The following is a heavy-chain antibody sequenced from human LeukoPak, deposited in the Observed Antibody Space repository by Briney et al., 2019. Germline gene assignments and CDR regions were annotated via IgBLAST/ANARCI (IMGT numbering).Heavy chain of an antibody. CDR1: GGTFSSYA. CDR3: ARDYDFWSGCVSCDI. CDR2: IIPILGIA. D-gene: IGHD3-3*01. Sequence: RAPVKVSCKASGGTFSSYAISWVRQAPGQGLEWMGRIIPILGIANYAQKFQGRVTITADKSTSTAYMELSSLRSEDTAVYYCARDYDFWSGCVSCDIWGQGTMVTVSS. J-gene: IGHJ3*02. V-gene: IGHV1-69*04.